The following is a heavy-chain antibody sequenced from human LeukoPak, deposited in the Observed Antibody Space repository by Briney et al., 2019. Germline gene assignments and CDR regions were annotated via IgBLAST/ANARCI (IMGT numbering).Heavy chain of an antibody. CDR1: GGSIISYY. D-gene: IGHD4-23*01. V-gene: IGHV4-34*01. Sequence: SETLSLTCTVSGGSIISYYWSWIRQPPGKGLEWIGEINHSGSTNYNPSLKSRVTISVDTSKNQFSLQLNSVTPEDTAVYYCATSTVEYGMDVWGQGTTVTVSS. CDR2: INHSGST. J-gene: IGHJ6*02. CDR3: ATSTVEYGMDV.